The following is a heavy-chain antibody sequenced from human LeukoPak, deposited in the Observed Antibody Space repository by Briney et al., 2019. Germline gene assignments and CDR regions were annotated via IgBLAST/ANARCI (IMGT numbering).Heavy chain of an antibody. Sequence: SGGSLRLSCAASGFTFSSFAMNWVRQAPGKGLEWVSYINNVGSNIYYADSGKGRFTISRDNAKNSLYLQMNSLRAEDTAEYYCARDRTQWLRYGYFDYWGQGTLDTVSS. CDR3: ARDRTQWLRYGYFDY. CDR1: GFTFSSFA. J-gene: IGHJ4*02. CDR2: INNVGSNI. D-gene: IGHD5-12*01. V-gene: IGHV3-21*01.